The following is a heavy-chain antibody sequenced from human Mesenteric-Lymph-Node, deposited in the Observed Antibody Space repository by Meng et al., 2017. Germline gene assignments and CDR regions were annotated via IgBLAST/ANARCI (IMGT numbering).Heavy chain of an antibody. V-gene: IGHV4-59*12. CDR2: IYYSGST. J-gene: IGHJ5*02. Sequence: SETLSLTCTVSGGSISSYYWSWIRQPPGKGLEWIGYIYYSGSTNYNPSLKSRVTISVDTSKNQFSLKLSSVTAADAAVYYCARDSGLFPWPGYDSSGYYFQKYNWFDPWGQGTLVTVSS. CDR1: GGSISSYY. D-gene: IGHD3-22*01. CDR3: ARDSGLFPWPGYDSSGYYFQKYNWFDP.